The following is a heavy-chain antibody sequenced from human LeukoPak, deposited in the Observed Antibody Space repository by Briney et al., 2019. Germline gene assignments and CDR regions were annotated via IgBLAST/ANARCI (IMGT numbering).Heavy chain of an antibody. CDR2: FYSSTRT. D-gene: IGHD4-17*01. CDR1: GDSLTSGSRY. CDR3: ARCMSELDYGDYAYYYHMDV. V-gene: IGHV4-61*09. Sequence: SRTLSLTCTVSGDSLTSGSRYWSWIRQPAGKGLEWIGHFYSSTRTTYNPSLESRVTISGDTAKNQFSLKLDSVTAADTAVYFCARCMSELDYGDYAYYYHMDVWGKGTTVTVSS. J-gene: IGHJ6*04.